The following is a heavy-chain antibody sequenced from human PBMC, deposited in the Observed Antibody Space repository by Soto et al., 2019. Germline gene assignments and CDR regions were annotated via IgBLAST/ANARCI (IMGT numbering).Heavy chain of an antibody. D-gene: IGHD6-13*01. CDR2: INHSGST. CDR3: ARSSWYGGLYYYYYYGIDV. Sequence: PSETLSLTCAVYGGSFSGYYWSWIRQPPGKGLEWIGEINHSGSTNYNPSLKSRVTISVDTYKNQFSLKLSSVTAADTAVYYCARSSWYGGLYYYYYYGIDVWGQGTPVTVSS. V-gene: IGHV4-34*01. CDR1: GGSFSGYY. J-gene: IGHJ6*02.